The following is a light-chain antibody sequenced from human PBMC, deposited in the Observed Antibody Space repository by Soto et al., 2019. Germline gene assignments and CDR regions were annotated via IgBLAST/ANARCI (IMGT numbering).Light chain of an antibody. CDR1: SSDVGTYDF. Sequence: QSALAQPRSVSGSPGQSVTISCTGTSSDVGTYDFVSWYQQHPGKAPRLMIFDVSERPPGVPDRFSGSKSGNTASLTISDLQAEDEADYYCCLYAVTFYVFGTGTKVTVL. CDR2: DVS. J-gene: IGLJ1*01. V-gene: IGLV2-11*01. CDR3: CLYAVTFYV.